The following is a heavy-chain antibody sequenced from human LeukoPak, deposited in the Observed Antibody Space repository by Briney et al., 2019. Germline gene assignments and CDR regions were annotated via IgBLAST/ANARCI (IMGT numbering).Heavy chain of an antibody. J-gene: IGHJ4*02. CDR3: ARDTTGTDGGDY. CDR1: GFTFSSYR. D-gene: IGHD1-1*01. Sequence: GSLRLSCAASGFTFSSYRTSWVRQAPGKGLEWVANIKQDGSEKYYVDSVKGRFTISRDNAKNSLYLQMNSLRAEDTAVYYCARDTTGTDGGDYWGQGTLVTVSS. V-gene: IGHV3-7*01. CDR2: IKQDGSEK.